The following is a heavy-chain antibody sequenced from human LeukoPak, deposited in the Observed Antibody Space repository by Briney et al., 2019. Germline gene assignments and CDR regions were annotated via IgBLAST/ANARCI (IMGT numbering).Heavy chain of an antibody. D-gene: IGHD1-1*01. Sequence: PGRSLRLSCAASGFTFSSYGMHWVRQAPGKGLEWVAVISYDGSNKYYADSVKGRFTIPRDNSKNTLYLQMNSLRAEDTAVYYCAKDGNWNLDYWGQGTLVTVSS. CDR1: GFTFSSYG. J-gene: IGHJ4*02. V-gene: IGHV3-30*18. CDR2: ISYDGSNK. CDR3: AKDGNWNLDY.